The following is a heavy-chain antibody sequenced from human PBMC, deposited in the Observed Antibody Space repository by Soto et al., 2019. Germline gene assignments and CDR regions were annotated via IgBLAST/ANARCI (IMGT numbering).Heavy chain of an antibody. D-gene: IGHD5-12*01. Sequence: PSETLSLTCTVSGGSISSRSYYWGWIRQPPGKGLEWIGSMYYSGSTYYNPSLKSRVTISGDTSKNQFSLKLSSVTAADTAVYYCARQNPSGRIVAGLNWFDPWGQGTLVTVSS. CDR1: GGSISSRSYY. V-gene: IGHV4-39*01. CDR3: ARQNPSGRIVAGLNWFDP. J-gene: IGHJ5*02. CDR2: MYYSGST.